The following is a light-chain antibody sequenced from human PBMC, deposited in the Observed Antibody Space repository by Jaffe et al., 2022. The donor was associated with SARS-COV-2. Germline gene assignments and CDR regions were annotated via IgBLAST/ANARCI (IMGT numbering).Light chain of an antibody. CDR1: QSVRSTY. CDR2: DAS. Sequence: EIVLTQSPGTLSLSPGERATLSCRASQSVRSTYLAWYQQKPGQAPRLLIYDASSRATGIPDRFSGSGSGTDFILTISRLEPEDFAVYYCQQYGSAPRTFGQGTKVEIK. V-gene: IGKV3-20*01. J-gene: IGKJ1*01. CDR3: QQYGSAPRT.